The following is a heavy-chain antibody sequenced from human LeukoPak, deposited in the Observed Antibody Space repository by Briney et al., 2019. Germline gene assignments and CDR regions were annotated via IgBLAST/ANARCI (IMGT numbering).Heavy chain of an antibody. CDR1: GFTFSSYA. Sequence: GRSLKLSCAASGFTFSSYAMHWVRQAPGKGLEWVAVISYDGSNKYYADSVKGRFTISRDNAKNTLYLQMNSLRAEDTAVYYCARGDMDSGYDFYGMDVWGQGTTVTVSS. D-gene: IGHD5-12*01. CDR3: ARGDMDSGYDFYGMDV. J-gene: IGHJ6*02. CDR2: ISYDGSNK. V-gene: IGHV3-30*04.